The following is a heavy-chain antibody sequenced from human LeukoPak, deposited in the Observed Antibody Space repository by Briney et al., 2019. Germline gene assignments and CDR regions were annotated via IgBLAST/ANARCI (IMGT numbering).Heavy chain of an antibody. CDR3: ARDSSRGYYFDY. D-gene: IGHD6-13*01. Sequence: GGSLRLSCAATGSTSSNYWMNWIRQAPCTGLELKTFIWSDGRNKYYADTVKGRFTISSDNSKNTLNLQRNSLRAEDTAVYYCARDSSRGYYFDYWGQGALVTGSS. J-gene: IGHJ4*02. CDR1: GSTSSNYW. V-gene: IGHV3-33*08. CDR2: IWSDGRNK.